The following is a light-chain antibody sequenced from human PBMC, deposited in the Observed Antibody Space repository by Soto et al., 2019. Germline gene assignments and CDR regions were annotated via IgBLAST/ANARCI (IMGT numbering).Light chain of an antibody. V-gene: IGKV3D-20*02. J-gene: IGKJ1*01. CDR2: GAS. CDR1: QSVSSSY. Sequence: ESVLTKSPVTLSLSPGERATLSCRASQSVSSSYLAWYQQKPGQAPRLLIYGASSRATGIPDRFSGSGSGTHFTLTISSLEPEDFAVYYCQQRRNWPPWTLGQGTKVDIK. CDR3: QQRRNWPPWT.